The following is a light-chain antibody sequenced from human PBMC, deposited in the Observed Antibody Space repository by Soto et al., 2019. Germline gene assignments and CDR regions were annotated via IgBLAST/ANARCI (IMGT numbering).Light chain of an antibody. CDR1: QSISSY. V-gene: IGKV1-39*01. CDR2: AAS. CDR3: QQSYRTPLT. J-gene: IGKJ3*01. Sequence: DIQMTQSPSSLSASVGDRVTITCRASQSISSYLNWYQQKPGKAPKLLIYAASSLQSGVPSRFSGSGSGTDFTLTISSLQPEDFATYYCQQSYRTPLTFGPGTRWIS.